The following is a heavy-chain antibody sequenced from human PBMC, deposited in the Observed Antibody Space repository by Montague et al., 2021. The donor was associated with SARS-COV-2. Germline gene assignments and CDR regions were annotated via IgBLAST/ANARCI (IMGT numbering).Heavy chain of an antibody. CDR1: GDSVSNDRYY. Sequence: SETLSLTCTVSGDSVSNDRYYWGWIRQSPGKGLEWIGTIYFLGNTYYSPSLKIRVTMSVDTSKNQLSLRPTSVTASDTAIYYCARSAMIRGVFPSWFDPWGQGTLVTVSS. V-gene: IGHV4-39*01. CDR3: ARSAMIRGVFPSWFDP. D-gene: IGHD3-10*01. CDR2: IYFLGNT. J-gene: IGHJ5*02.